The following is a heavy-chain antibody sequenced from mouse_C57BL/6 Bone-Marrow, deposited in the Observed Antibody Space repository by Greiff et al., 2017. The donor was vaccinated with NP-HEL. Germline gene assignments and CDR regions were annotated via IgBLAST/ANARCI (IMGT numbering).Heavy chain of an antibody. CDR3: ARYDYDMAWFAY. D-gene: IGHD2-4*01. CDR2: MYPSDSEN. V-gene: IGHV1-61*01. CDR1: GYTFTSYW. Sequence: QVQLQQPGAELVRPGSSVKLSCKASGYTFTSYWRDWVKQRPGQGLEWIGNMYPSDSENNYNQKFKDKATLTVDKSSSTAYMQLSSLTSEDSAVYYCARYDYDMAWFAYWGQGTLVTVSA. J-gene: IGHJ3*01.